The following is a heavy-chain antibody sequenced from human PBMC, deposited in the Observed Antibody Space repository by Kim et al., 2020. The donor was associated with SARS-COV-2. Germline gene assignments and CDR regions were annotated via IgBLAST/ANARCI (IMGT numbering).Heavy chain of an antibody. J-gene: IGHJ4*02. D-gene: IGHD1-26*01. CDR3: ASTHIVGATRGFDY. Sequence: TLSLTCTVSGGSISSYYWSWIRQPPGKGLEWIGCIYYSGSTNYNPSLKSRVTISVDASKNQFSLRLTSVTAADTAMYYCASTHIVGATRGFDYWGQGTLVTVSS. CDR1: GGSISSYY. V-gene: IGHV4-59*13. CDR2: IYYSGST.